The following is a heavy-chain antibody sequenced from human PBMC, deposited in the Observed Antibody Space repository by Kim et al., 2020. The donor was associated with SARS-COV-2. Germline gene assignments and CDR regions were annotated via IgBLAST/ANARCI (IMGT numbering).Heavy chain of an antibody. CDR2: T. Sequence: TYYIPSLKSRVTMSADTSKNQFSLRLSSVTAADTAVYYCARIYSSYFYLDVWGKGTSVTVSS. V-gene: IGHV4-39*01. J-gene: IGHJ6*03. D-gene: IGHD2-15*01. CDR3: ARIYSSYFYLDV.